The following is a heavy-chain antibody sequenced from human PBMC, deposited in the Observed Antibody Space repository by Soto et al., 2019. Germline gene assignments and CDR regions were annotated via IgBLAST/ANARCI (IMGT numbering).Heavy chain of an antibody. Sequence: EVQLVESGGGLVKPGGSLRLSCAASGFTFSSYSMNWVRQAPGKGLEWVSSISSSSSYIYYADSVKGRFTISRDIAKNSLYLQMNSLRAEDTAVYYCARDEQYQLHPRYYYGMDVWGQGTTVTVSS. D-gene: IGHD2-2*01. CDR2: ISSSSSYI. CDR1: GFTFSSYS. V-gene: IGHV3-21*01. J-gene: IGHJ6*02. CDR3: ARDEQYQLHPRYYYGMDV.